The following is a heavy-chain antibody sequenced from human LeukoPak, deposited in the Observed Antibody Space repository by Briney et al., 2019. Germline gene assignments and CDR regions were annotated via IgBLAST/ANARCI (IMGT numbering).Heavy chain of an antibody. J-gene: IGHJ4*02. Sequence: PGGSLRLSCAASGFTFSSIAMTWVRQASGKGREWVSTIRSNGDTAYNADSVRGRFAIYRDNSKNGLFLQMNSLRVEDTARYYCVKGQELDDGVFDSWGQGTLVTVSS. V-gene: IGHV3-23*01. D-gene: IGHD1-1*01. CDR3: VKGQELDDGVFDS. CDR1: GFTFSSIA. CDR2: IRSNGDTA.